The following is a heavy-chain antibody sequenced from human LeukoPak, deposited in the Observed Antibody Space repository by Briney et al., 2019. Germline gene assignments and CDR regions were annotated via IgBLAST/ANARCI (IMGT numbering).Heavy chain of an antibody. CDR1: GFTVSSNY. D-gene: IGHD4-23*01. J-gene: IGHJ4*02. V-gene: IGHV3-53*01. CDR3: ARDHGGPRDY. Sequence: PGGSLRLSCAASGFTVSSNYMSWVRQAPGKGLEWVSVIYSGGSTYDADSVKGRFTISRDNSKNTLYLQINSLRAEDTAVYYCARDHGGPRDYWGQGTLVTVSS. CDR2: IYSGGST.